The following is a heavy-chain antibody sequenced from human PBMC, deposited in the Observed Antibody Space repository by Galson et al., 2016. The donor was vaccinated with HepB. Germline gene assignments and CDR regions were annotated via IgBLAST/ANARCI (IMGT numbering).Heavy chain of an antibody. CDR2: ISYDGSNK. CDR3: ARKGLYYYYYGMDV. J-gene: IGHJ6*02. V-gene: IGHV3-30-3*01. CDR1: GFTFSSYA. Sequence: SLRLSCAASGFTFSSYAMHWVRQAPGKGLEWVAVISYDGSNKYYADSVKGRFTISRDNSKNTLYLQMNSLRAEDTAVYYCARKGLYYYYYGMDVWGQGTTVTVSS. D-gene: IGHD3/OR15-3a*01.